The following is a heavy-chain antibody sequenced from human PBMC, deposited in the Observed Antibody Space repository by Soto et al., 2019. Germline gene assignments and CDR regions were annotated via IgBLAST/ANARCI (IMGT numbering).Heavy chain of an antibody. V-gene: IGHV1-18*04. CDR3: ARVGYSSGWYTGDWFDP. J-gene: IGHJ5*02. Sequence: RASVKVSCKASGYTFTSYGISWVRQAPGQGLEWMGWISAYNGNTNYAQKLQGRVTMTTDTSTSTAYMELRSLRSDDTAVYYCARVGYSSGWYTGDWFDPWGQGTLVTVSS. CDR1: GYTFTSYG. D-gene: IGHD6-19*01. CDR2: ISAYNGNT.